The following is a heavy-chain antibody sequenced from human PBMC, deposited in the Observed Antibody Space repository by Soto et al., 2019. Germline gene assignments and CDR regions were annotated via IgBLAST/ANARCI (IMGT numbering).Heavy chain of an antibody. CDR3: ARGVHYDSSGYYYFY. V-gene: IGHV1-69*01. Sequence: QVQLVQSGAEVKKPGSSVKVSCKASGGTFNKYAVSWVRQAPGQGLEWMGGIIPLFGTANYAQKFQGRVTITADESTSTADMELRSLRSEDTAVYYCARGVHYDSSGYYYFYWGQGTLVTVSS. D-gene: IGHD3-22*01. CDR1: GGTFNKYA. CDR2: IIPLFGTA. J-gene: IGHJ4*02.